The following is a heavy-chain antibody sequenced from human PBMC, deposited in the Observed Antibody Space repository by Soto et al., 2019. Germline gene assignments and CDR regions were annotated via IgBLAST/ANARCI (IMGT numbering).Heavy chain of an antibody. V-gene: IGHV3-30*18. Sequence: QVQLVESGGGVVQPGRSLRLSCAASGFTFSDCGMHWVRQAQGKGLEWVAVVTYEETEIHSADSVRGRFTISRDNSKNMVYLQMDSLRVEATAVYYCVKEQSSGYWRTADYWGQGTLITVSS. CDR1: GFTFSDCG. J-gene: IGHJ4*02. CDR3: VKEQSSGYWRTADY. D-gene: IGHD6-25*01. CDR2: VTYEETEI.